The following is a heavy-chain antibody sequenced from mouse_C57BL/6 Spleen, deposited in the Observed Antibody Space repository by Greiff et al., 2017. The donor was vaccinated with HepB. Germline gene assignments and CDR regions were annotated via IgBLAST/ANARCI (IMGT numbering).Heavy chain of an antibody. J-gene: IGHJ1*03. Sequence: EVHLVESGGGLVKPGGSLKLSCAASGFTFSDYGMHWVRQAPEKGLEWVAYISSGSSTIYYADTVKGRFTISRDNAKNTLFLQMTSLRSEDTAMYYCAKVYDGYSWYFDVWGTGTTVTVSS. D-gene: IGHD2-3*01. CDR2: ISSGSSTI. V-gene: IGHV5-17*01. CDR1: GFTFSDYG. CDR3: AKVYDGYSWYFDV.